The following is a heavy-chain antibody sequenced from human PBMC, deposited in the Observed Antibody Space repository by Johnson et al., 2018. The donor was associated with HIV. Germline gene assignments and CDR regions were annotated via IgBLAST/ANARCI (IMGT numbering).Heavy chain of an antibody. CDR2: IRYDGSNK. V-gene: IGHV3-30*02. CDR3: AKVMDYYARGAFDF. J-gene: IGHJ3*01. Sequence: QVQLVESGGGVVQPGRSLRLSCAASGFTFSSYGMHWVRQAPGKGLEWVAFIRYDGSNKYYADSVKGRFTISRDDSRNTLYVQMNSLRAEDTAIYYCAKVMDYYARGAFDFWGQGTMVTVSS. D-gene: IGHD3-10*01. CDR1: GFTFSSYG.